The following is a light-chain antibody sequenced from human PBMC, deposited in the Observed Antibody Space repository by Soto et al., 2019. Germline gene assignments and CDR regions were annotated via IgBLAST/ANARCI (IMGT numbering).Light chain of an antibody. CDR1: KIGRKS. CDR3: QVWDSDLHVV. J-gene: IGLJ2*01. V-gene: IGLV3-21*02. Sequence: LTQPPSLSVAPGQTAKITCGGDKIGRKSVHWYQQKSGQAPVLVVYEDGARPSGIPERFSGSNSGNTATLTISRVEVGDEADYFCQVWDSDLHVVFGGGTKLTVL. CDR2: EDG.